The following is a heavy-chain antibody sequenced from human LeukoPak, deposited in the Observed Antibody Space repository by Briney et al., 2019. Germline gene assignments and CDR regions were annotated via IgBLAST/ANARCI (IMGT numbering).Heavy chain of an antibody. J-gene: IGHJ4*02. V-gene: IGHV3-7*03. CDR1: GFTFSSYW. CDR3: ARELGSYSYGLDY. D-gene: IGHD5-18*01. CDR2: IKQDGSEK. Sequence: GSLRLSCAASGFTFSSYWMSWVRQAPGKGLEWVANIKQDGSEKYYVDSVKGRFTISRDNAKNSLYLQMNSLRAEDTAVYYCARELGSYSYGLDYWGQGTLVTVSS.